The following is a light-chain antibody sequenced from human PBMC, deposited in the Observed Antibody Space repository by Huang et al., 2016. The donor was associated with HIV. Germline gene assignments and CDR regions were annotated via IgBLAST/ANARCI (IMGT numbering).Light chain of an antibody. V-gene: IGKV4-1*01. Sequence: IVMTQSPDSLAVSLGERATINCKSSQSVLYSTNNKNYLAWYQQKAGQPPKLLVYWASTRESGVPERFSGSGSGTHFTLTISGLQAEDVAVYYCQQYYSNPLTFGGGTKVEIK. CDR2: WAS. CDR1: QSVLYSTNNKNY. J-gene: IGKJ4*01. CDR3: QQYYSNPLT.